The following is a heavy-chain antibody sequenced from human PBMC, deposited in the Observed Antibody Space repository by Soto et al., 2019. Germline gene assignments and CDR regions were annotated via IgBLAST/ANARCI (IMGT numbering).Heavy chain of an antibody. D-gene: IGHD3-3*01. CDR2: IKSKTDGGTT. Sequence: GVSLRLSCAASGFTFSNAWMNWVRQAPGKGLEWVGRIKSKTDGGTTDYAAPVKGRFTISRDDSKNTLYLQMNSLKTEDTAVYYCTTDQTEYYDFWSGYYTGGWGQGTLVTVSS. CDR3: TTDQTEYYDFWSGYYTGG. V-gene: IGHV3-15*07. J-gene: IGHJ4*02. CDR1: GFTFSNAW.